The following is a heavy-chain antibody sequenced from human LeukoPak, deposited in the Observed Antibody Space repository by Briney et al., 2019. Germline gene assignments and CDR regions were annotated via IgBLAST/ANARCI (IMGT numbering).Heavy chain of an antibody. CDR1: GGSISSYY. CDR3: ARVFYDFWSGYPLRPTAGLTNNWFDP. V-gene: IGHV4-59*01. CDR2: IYYSGST. J-gene: IGHJ5*02. D-gene: IGHD3-3*01. Sequence: SETLSLTCTVSGGSISSYYWSWIRQPPGKGLEWIGYIYYSGSTNYNPSLKRRVTISVDTSKTQCSLKLSSVTAADTAVYYCARVFYDFWSGYPLRPTAGLTNNWFDPWGQGTLVTVSS.